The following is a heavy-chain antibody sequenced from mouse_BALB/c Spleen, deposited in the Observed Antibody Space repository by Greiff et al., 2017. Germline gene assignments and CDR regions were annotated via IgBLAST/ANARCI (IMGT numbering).Heavy chain of an antibody. Sequence: EVKLMESGGGLVQPGGSRKLSCAASGFTFSSFGMHWVRQAPEKGLEWVAYISSVSSTIYYADTVKGRFTISRDNPKNTLFLQMTSLRSEDTAMYYCASIYYDSPFAYWGQGTLVTVSA. D-gene: IGHD2-4*01. V-gene: IGHV5-17*02. CDR2: ISSVSSTI. CDR3: ASIYYDSPFAY. CDR1: GFTFSSFG. J-gene: IGHJ3*01.